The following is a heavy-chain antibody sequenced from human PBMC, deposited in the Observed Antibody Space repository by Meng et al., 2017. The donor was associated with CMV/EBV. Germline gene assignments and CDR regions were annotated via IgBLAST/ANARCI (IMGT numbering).Heavy chain of an antibody. CDR3: ARGDSSVYYYYYYGMDV. V-gene: IGHV3-7*01. CDR1: GFTFSSYW. CDR2: IKQDGSEK. Sequence: GGSLRLSCAASGFTFSSYWMSWVRQAPGKGLEWVANIKQDGSEKYYVDSVKGRFTISRDNAKNSLYLQMNSLRAEDTAVYYCARGDSSVYYYYYYGMDVWGQGTTVTVSS. J-gene: IGHJ6*02. D-gene: IGHD6-25*01.